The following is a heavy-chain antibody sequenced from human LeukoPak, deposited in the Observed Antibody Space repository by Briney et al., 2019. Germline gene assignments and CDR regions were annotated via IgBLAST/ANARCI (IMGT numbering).Heavy chain of an antibody. V-gene: IGHV1-46*01. Sequence: ASVKVSCKASGYTFTSYYIHWVRQAPGQGLEWMGIIYPSGGSTSNAQKFQGRATMTRDTSTSTVHMELSSLRSEDTAVYYCARSLEYDSSGYYRGFDYWGQGTPVTVSS. CDR1: GYTFTSYY. CDR3: ARSLEYDSSGYYRGFDY. J-gene: IGHJ4*02. CDR2: IYPSGGST. D-gene: IGHD3-22*01.